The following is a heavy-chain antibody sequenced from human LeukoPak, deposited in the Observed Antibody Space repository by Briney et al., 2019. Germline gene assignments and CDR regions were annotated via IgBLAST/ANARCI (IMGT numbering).Heavy chain of an antibody. Sequence: GGSLRLSCAASGFTFNDAWMTWVRQAPGKGLGWVGRIKSKTDGGTTDYAAPVKGRFTISRDDSKTTLYLQMNSLKTEDTAVYYCTTTLAVAGTSMGYWGQGTLVTVSS. CDR2: IKSKTDGGTT. CDR3: TTTLAVAGTSMGY. CDR1: GFTFNDAW. V-gene: IGHV3-15*01. D-gene: IGHD6-19*01. J-gene: IGHJ4*02.